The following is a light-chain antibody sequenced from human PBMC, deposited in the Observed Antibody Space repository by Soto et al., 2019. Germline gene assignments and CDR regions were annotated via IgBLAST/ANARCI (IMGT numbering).Light chain of an antibody. CDR2: MNT. Sequence: SYELTQPLSVSVALGQTASITCGGNNIGSKNLHWYQQKPGQAPLLVIYMNTNRPSGTPERFSGSKSGNTATLTISRAQAGDEADYYCQIWDSSTSVVFGGGTKLTVL. CDR1: NIGSKN. V-gene: IGLV3-9*01. CDR3: QIWDSSTSVV. J-gene: IGLJ2*01.